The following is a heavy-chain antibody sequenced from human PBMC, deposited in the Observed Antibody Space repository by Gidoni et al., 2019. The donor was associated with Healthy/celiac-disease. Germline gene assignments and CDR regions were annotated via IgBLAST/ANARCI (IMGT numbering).Heavy chain of an antibody. D-gene: IGHD6-19*01. CDR1: GFTFSSYA. J-gene: IGHJ4*02. V-gene: IGHV3-23*01. CDR3: AKAGIAVAGFDY. Sequence: EVQLLEYGGGLVQPGGSLRLSCAASGFTFSSYAMSWVRQAPGKGLEWGSAISGRGGSTYYADSVKGRFTISRDNSKNTLYLQMNSLRAEDTAVYYCAKAGIAVAGFDYWGQGTLVTVSS. CDR2: ISGRGGST.